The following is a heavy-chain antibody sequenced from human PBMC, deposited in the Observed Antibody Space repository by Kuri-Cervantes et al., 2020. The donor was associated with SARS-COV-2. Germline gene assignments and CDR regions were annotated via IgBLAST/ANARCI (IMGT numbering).Heavy chain of an antibody. Sequence: GESLKISCAASGFTFSSYGMHWVRQAPGKGLEWVAVIWYDGSNKYYADSVKGRFTISRDNSKNTLYLQMNSLRAEDTAVYYCARDVKRITIFGVVIANGMDVWGQGTTVTVSS. J-gene: IGHJ6*02. CDR3: ARDVKRITIFGVVIANGMDV. CDR2: IWYDGSNK. V-gene: IGHV3-33*01. CDR1: GFTFSSYG. D-gene: IGHD3-3*01.